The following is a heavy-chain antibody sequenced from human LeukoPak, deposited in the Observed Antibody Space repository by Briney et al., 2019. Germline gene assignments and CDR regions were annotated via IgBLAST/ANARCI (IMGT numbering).Heavy chain of an antibody. CDR3: ARDRDNVAGTRGYFDY. CDR2: ISWNSGSI. D-gene: IGHD6-19*01. J-gene: IGHJ4*02. CDR1: GFTFDDYA. Sequence: GRSLRLSCAASGFTFDDYAMHWVRQAPGKGLEWVSGISWNSGSIGYADSVKGRFTISRDNAKNSLYLQMNSLRAEDTAVYYCARDRDNVAGTRGYFDYWGQGTLVTVSS. V-gene: IGHV3-9*01.